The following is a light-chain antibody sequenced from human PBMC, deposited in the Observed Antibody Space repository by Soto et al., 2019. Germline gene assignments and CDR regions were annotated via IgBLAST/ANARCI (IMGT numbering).Light chain of an antibody. CDR1: ISDFVVYDY. CDR2: GVS. Sequence: VLTQPASVSGSPGQSITISCTGTISDFVVYDYVSWYQQHPGKAPKLMIYGVSNRPSGVSNRFSGSKSGNTASLTISGLQADDEADYYCSSHTLSSALQVFGTGTKVTVL. CDR3: SSHTLSSALQV. V-gene: IGLV2-14*01. J-gene: IGLJ1*01.